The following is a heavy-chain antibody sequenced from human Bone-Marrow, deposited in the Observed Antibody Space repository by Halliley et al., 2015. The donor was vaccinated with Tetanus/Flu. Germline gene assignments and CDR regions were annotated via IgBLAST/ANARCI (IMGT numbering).Heavy chain of an antibody. CDR3: ARGFSDRVLLWFGEPHSFDY. V-gene: IGHV4-61*08. CDR2: IHHSGTT. J-gene: IGHJ4*02. Sequence: TLSLTCSVSGGSVSSDGHYWNWNRQSPGQGLEWIGYIHHSGTTAYNPTLKSRVAISVDTSKNQFSLKLDSLIDADTAIYCCARGFSDRVLLWFGEPHSFDYWGQGSQVAISS. D-gene: IGHD3-10*01. CDR1: GGSVSSDGHY.